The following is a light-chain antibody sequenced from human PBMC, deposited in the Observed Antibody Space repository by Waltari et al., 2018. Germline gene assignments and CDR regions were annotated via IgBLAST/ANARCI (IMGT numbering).Light chain of an antibody. J-gene: IGKJ5*01. CDR2: SGS. V-gene: IGKV2-28*01. CDR3: MQALQTPRAIT. CDR1: QSLLHSNGKIY. Sequence: DIVMTQSPLSLPVTPGEPASLPFRSSQSLLHSNGKIYLNWYLQKPGQSPQLLIYSGSNRPSGVPDRFSGSGSGTDFTLKISRVEAEDVGVYYCMQALQTPRAITFGQGTRLEIK.